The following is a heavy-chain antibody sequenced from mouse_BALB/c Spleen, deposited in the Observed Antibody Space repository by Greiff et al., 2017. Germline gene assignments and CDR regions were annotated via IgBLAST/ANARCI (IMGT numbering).Heavy chain of an antibody. CDR1: GYTFTSYW. Sequence: QVQLQQPGAELVKPGASVKLSCKASGYTFTSYWMHWVKQRPGQGLEWIGEINPSNGRTNYNEKFKSKATLTVDKSSSTAYMQLSSLTSEDSAVYYCASYYGSSYWFAYWGQGTLVTVSA. D-gene: IGHD1-1*01. V-gene: IGHV1S81*02. J-gene: IGHJ3*01. CDR2: INPSNGRT. CDR3: ASYYGSSYWFAY.